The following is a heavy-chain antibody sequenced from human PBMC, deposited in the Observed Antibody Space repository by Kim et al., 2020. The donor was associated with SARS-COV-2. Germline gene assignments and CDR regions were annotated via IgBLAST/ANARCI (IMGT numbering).Heavy chain of an antibody. CDR2: IRSKAYGGTT. V-gene: IGHV3-49*03. J-gene: IGHJ5*02. CDR1: GFTFGDYA. Sequence: GGSLRLSCTASGFTFGDYAMSWFRQAPGKGLEWVGFIRSKAYGGTTEYAASVKGRFTISRDDSKSIAYLQMNSLKTEDTAVYYCTRDSGDGTSAWFDPWGQGTLVTVSS. CDR3: TRDSGDGTSAWFDP. D-gene: IGHD7-27*01.